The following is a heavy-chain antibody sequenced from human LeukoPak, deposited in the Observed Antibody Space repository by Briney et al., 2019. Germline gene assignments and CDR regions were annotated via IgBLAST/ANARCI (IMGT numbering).Heavy chain of an antibody. CDR3: ARKDWSGYYYFGY. CDR1: GYTFTGYY. V-gene: IGHV1-8*02. Sequence: ASVKVSCKASGYTFTGYYMHWVRQAPGQGLEWMGWMNPNSGNTGYAQKFQGRVTMTRNTSISTAYMELSSLRSEDTALYYCARKDWSGYYYFGYWGQGTLVTVSS. D-gene: IGHD3-3*01. CDR2: MNPNSGNT. J-gene: IGHJ4*02.